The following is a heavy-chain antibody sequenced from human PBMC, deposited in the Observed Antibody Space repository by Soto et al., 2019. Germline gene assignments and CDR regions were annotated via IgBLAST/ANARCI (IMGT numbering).Heavy chain of an antibody. CDR1: GGSISSSNW. CDR2: IYHSGST. V-gene: IGHV4-4*02. J-gene: IGHJ6*02. CDR3: ERVADSYYYGMDV. Sequence: KASETLSLTCAVSGGSISSSNWWSWVRQPPGKGLEWIGEIYHSGSTNYNPSLKSRVTISVDKSKNQFSLKLSSVTAADTAVYYCERVADSYYYGMDVWGQGTTVTVSS. D-gene: IGHD6-13*01.